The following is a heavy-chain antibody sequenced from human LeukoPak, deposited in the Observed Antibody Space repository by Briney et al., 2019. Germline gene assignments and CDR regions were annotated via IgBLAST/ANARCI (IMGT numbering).Heavy chain of an antibody. V-gene: IGHV3-23*01. CDR2: IYNSGART. Sequence: GGSLRLSCVASGFTFSTYSMTWVRQAPGKGLEWVSSIYNSGARTFYADSVKGRFTVSRDNSKNTLYLEMNSLRAEDTAIYFCAKDVVPDSGWDLDHWGQGTLVTVSS. CDR1: GFTFSTYS. J-gene: IGHJ4*02. CDR3: AKDVVPDSGWDLDH. D-gene: IGHD6-19*01.